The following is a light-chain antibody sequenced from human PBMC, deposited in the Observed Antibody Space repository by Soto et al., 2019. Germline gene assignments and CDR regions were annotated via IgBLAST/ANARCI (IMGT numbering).Light chain of an antibody. CDR3: ALYLGTGIPT. CDR2: STS. J-gene: IGLJ2*01. CDR1: SGSVSTTNY. V-gene: IGLV8-61*01. Sequence: QAVVTQEPTFSVSPGRTVTLTCGLDSGSVSTTNYPSWHQQTPGQAPRTLIYSTSTRSSGVPDRCSGSILGNKAALTITGAQADDESDYYCALYLGTGIPTFGGGTKLTVL.